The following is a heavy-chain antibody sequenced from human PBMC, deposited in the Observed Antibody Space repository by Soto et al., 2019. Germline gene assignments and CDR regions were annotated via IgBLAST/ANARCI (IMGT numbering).Heavy chain of an antibody. Sequence: VASVKVSCKASGYTFTSYGISWVRQAPGQGLEWMGWISAYNGNTNYAQKLQGRVTMTTDTSTSTAYMELRSLRSDDTAVYYCARVSYYDSSGYYSLWGQGTLVTVSS. CDR2: ISAYNGNT. CDR3: ARVSYYDSSGYYSL. D-gene: IGHD3-22*01. CDR1: GYTFTSYG. V-gene: IGHV1-18*04. J-gene: IGHJ4*02.